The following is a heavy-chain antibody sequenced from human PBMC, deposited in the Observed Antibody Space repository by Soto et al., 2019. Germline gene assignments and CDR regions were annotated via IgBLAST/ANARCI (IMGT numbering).Heavy chain of an antibody. Sequence: EVQLVESGGGLVKPGGSLRLSCATSGFTFSSYSMNWVRQAPGKGLEWVSSITSNSYYIYYGDLVKGRFTISRDNAKNSLFLQMNSLRAEDTAVYFCARDCSGGSCPSGAFDMWGQGTMFTVSS. V-gene: IGHV3-21*01. CDR3: ARDCSGGSCPSGAFDM. CDR1: GFTFSSYS. D-gene: IGHD2-15*01. CDR2: ITSNSYYI. J-gene: IGHJ3*02.